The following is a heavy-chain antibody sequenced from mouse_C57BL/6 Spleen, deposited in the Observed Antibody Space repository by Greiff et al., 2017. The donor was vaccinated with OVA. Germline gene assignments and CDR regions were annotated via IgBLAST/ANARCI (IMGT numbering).Heavy chain of an antibody. J-gene: IGHJ3*01. D-gene: IGHD3-2*02. CDR1: GYTFTSYW. CDR2: IDPTSGGT. CDR3: ARVSSGYWFAY. Sequence: QVQLKQPGAELVKPGASVKLSCTASGYTFTSYWMHWVKQRPGRGLEWIGRIDPTSGGTKYNEQFKCKATLTEDKPSSTDDMQLSSLTSEDAAVYCGARVSSGYWFAYWGQGTLVTVSA. V-gene: IGHV1-72*01.